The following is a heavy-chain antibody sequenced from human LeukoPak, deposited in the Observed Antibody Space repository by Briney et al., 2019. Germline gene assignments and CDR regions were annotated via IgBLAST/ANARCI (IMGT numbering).Heavy chain of an antibody. Sequence: ASVKVSCKASGYTFTGYYMHWVRQAPGQGLEWMGRINPNSGGTNYAQKLQGRVTMTRDTSISTAYMELSRLRSDDTAVYYCAREYSSSPWYFDVWGRGTLVTVSS. V-gene: IGHV1-2*06. J-gene: IGHJ2*01. CDR3: AREYSSSPWYFDV. D-gene: IGHD6-6*01. CDR2: INPNSGGT. CDR1: GYTFTGYY.